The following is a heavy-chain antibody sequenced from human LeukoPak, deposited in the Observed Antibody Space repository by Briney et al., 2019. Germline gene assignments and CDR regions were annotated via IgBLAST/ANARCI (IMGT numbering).Heavy chain of an antibody. V-gene: IGHV3-15*01. CDR3: ATDQTYCSTTACYRYYFDY. J-gene: IGHJ4*02. D-gene: IGHD2-2*01. CDR2: IKSKTDGETT. Sequence: PGRSLRLSCAASGFTFSSYGMHWVRQAPGKGLEWVGRIKSKTDGETTDYAAPLKGRFTISRDDSKNTLYLQMNSLKTEDTAVYYCATDQTYCSTTACYRYYFDYWGQGTLVTVSS. CDR1: GFTFSSYG.